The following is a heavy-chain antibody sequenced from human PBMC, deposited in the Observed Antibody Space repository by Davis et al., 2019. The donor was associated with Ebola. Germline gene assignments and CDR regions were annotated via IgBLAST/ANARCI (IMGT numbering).Heavy chain of an antibody. CDR3: AKLSTVTYFDY. Sequence: GESLKISCAASGFSFSSYAMHWVRQGPGKGLEWVAVISYDGSNKYYADSVKGRFTISRDNSKNTLYLQMNSLRAEDTAVYYCAKLSTVTYFDYWGQGTLVTVSS. V-gene: IGHV3-30-3*02. J-gene: IGHJ4*02. D-gene: IGHD4-11*01. CDR1: GFSFSSYA. CDR2: ISYDGSNK.